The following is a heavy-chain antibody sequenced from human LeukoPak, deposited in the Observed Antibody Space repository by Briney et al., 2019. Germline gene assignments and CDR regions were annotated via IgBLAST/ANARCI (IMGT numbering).Heavy chain of an antibody. CDR3: ARAGRTVYFDY. CDR2: ITSSGSTI. D-gene: IGHD1-26*01. Sequence: GGTLRLSCAASGFTFSSYEMNWVRQAPGKGLEWVSYITSSGSTIYYADSVKGRFTISRDNANNSLYLQMNSLRAEDTAVYYCARAGRTVYFDYWGQGTLVTVSS. J-gene: IGHJ4*02. V-gene: IGHV3-48*03. CDR1: GFTFSSYE.